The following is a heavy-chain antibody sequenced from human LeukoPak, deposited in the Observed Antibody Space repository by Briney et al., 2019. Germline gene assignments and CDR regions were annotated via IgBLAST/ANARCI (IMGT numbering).Heavy chain of an antibody. V-gene: IGHV3-7*01. CDR1: GFTFSSYW. CDR2: IKQDGSEK. D-gene: IGHD6-13*01. CDR3: ARGGIAAAGSWFDP. J-gene: IGHJ5*02. Sequence: GGSLRLSCAASGFTFSSYWMSWVRQAPGKGLEWVANIKQDGSEKYYVDSVKGRFTISRDNAKNSLYLQMNSLRAEDTAVYYCARGGIAAAGSWFDPWGQGTLVTVSS.